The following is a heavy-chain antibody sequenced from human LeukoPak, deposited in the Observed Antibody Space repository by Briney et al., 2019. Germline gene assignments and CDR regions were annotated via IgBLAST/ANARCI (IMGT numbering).Heavy chain of an antibody. J-gene: IGHJ4*02. CDR1: GFTFSLYW. CDR2: LNSDGSIT. V-gene: IGHV3-74*01. CDR3: VREYCGGDCYTDF. Sequence: PGGSLRLSCAASGFTFSLYWMHWVRQTPGKGLGWVSRLNSDGSITTYADSVKGRFTISRDNAKNTLYLQMNSLRAEDTALYYCVREYCGGDCYTDFWGQGTLVTVSS. D-gene: IGHD2-21*02.